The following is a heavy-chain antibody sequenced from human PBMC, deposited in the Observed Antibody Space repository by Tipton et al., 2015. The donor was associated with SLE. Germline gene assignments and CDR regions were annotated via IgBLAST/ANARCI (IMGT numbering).Heavy chain of an antibody. V-gene: IGHV4-59*01. CDR2: IYYSGGT. Sequence: LRLSCTVSGGSISNYYWTRIRQPPGKGLEWIGYIYYSGGTNYNPSLKSRVTVSVDTSKNQFSLKLNSVTAADTAVYYCARSYYDFWSASVRGYFDYWGQGTLVTVSS. D-gene: IGHD3-3*01. J-gene: IGHJ4*02. CDR3: ARSYYDFWSASVRGYFDY. CDR1: GGSISNYY.